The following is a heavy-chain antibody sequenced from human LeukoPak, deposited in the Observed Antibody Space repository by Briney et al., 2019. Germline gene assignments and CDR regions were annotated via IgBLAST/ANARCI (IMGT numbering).Heavy chain of an antibody. Sequence: GASVKVSCKFFVSTLTYLSIHWVRQAPGKGPEYVGGSDPEDGTTFHAQNFQGRLTMTEDTATDTAYMELSSLRYEDTAVYYCVTDRTRLFWYFDVWGRGSLVLVSS. CDR2: SDPEDGTT. D-gene: IGHD6-19*01. CDR3: VTDRTRLFWYFDV. J-gene: IGHJ2*01. V-gene: IGHV1-24*01. CDR1: VSTLTYLS.